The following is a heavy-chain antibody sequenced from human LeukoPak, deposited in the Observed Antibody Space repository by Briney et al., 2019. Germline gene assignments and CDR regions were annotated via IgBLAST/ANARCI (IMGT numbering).Heavy chain of an antibody. CDR1: GFTFTSSA. Sequence: SVKVSSTASGFTFTSSAMQWVRQARGQRLEWIGWIVVGSGNTNYAQKLQGRVTMTTDTSTSTAYMELRSLRSDDTAVYYCARAFWYYDFWSGYYTRYYYYYMDVWGKGTTVTVSS. J-gene: IGHJ6*03. D-gene: IGHD3-3*01. V-gene: IGHV1-58*02. CDR2: IVVGSGNT. CDR3: ARAFWYYDFWSGYYTRYYYYYMDV.